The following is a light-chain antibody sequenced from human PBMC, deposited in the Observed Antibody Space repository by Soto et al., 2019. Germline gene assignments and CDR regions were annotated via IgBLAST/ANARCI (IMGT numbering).Light chain of an antibody. V-gene: IGLV2-23*02. CDR3: CSYAGTSYV. Sequence: QSALTRPASVSGSPGQSITISCTGTSSDVGTYDAVSWYQHHPGKVPRLMIYEVDKRPSGVSYRFSGSKSGNTASLTISWLQAEDEADYYCCSYAGTSYVFGSGTKVTVL. CDR1: SSDVGTYDA. J-gene: IGLJ1*01. CDR2: EVD.